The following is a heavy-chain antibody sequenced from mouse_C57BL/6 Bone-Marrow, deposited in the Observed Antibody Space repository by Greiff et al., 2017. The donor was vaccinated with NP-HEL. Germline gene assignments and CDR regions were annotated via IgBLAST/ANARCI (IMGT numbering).Heavy chain of an antibody. CDR3: TAPHYGSSYSWYFDV. J-gene: IGHJ1*03. Sequence: EVKVEESGGGLVQPGGSMKLSCVASGFTFSNYWMNWVRQSPEKGLEWVAQIRLKSDNYATHYAESVKGRFTISRDDSKSSVYLQMNNLRAEDTGIYYCTAPHYGSSYSWYFDVWGTGTTVTVSS. D-gene: IGHD1-1*01. CDR2: IRLKSDNYAT. V-gene: IGHV6-3*01. CDR1: GFTFSNYW.